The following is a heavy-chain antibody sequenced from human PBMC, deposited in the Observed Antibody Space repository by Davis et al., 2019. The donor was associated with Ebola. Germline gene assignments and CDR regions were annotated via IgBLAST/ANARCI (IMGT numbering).Heavy chain of an antibody. V-gene: IGHV1-2*02. CDR2: INPNSGGT. CDR3: ARRAYSGSYHFDY. D-gene: IGHD1-26*01. Sequence: ASVKVSCKASGYTFTGYYMHWVRQAPGQGLEWMGWINPNSGGTNYAQRFQGRVTMTRDTSISTAYMELSRLRSDDTAVYYCARRAYSGSYHFDYWGQGTLVTVSS. J-gene: IGHJ4*02. CDR1: GYTFTGYY.